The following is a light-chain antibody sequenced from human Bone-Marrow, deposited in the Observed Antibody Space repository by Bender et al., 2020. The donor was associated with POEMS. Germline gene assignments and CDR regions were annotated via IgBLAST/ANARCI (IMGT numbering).Light chain of an antibody. CDR1: SSNIGAGYD. V-gene: IGLV1-40*01. Sequence: QSVLTQPPSVSGAPGQRVTFSCTGGSSNIGAGYDVHWYQQVPGTAPKLLIYGNNNRPSGVPDRFSGSKSGNTASLTISGLQAEDEANYYCCSYADGKNYMVFGGGTSLTVL. J-gene: IGLJ3*02. CDR3: CSYADGKNYMV. CDR2: GNN.